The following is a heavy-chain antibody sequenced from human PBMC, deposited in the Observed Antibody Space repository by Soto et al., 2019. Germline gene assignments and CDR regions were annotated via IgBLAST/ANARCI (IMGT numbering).Heavy chain of an antibody. CDR3: ARDPFSTAARPNFDY. J-gene: IGHJ4*02. CDR1: GYTFTSYY. V-gene: IGHV1-46*03. CDR2: INPSGGST. Sequence: EASVKVSCKASGYTFTSYYMHWVRQAPGQGLEWMGIINPSGGSTSYAQKFQGRVTMTRDTSTSTVYMELSSLRSEDTAVYYCARDPFSTAARPNFDYWGQGSLVTVSS. D-gene: IGHD6-13*01.